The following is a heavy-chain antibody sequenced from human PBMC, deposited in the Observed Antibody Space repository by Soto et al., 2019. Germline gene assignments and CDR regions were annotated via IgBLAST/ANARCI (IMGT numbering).Heavy chain of an antibody. Sequence: PGGSLRLSCAASGFTFSSYGMHWVRQAPGKGLEWVAVIWYDGSNKYYADSVKGRFTISRDNSKNTLYLQMKSLRAEDTAVYYCARGAGIAAYYFDYWGQGTLVTVSS. CDR1: GFTFSSYG. V-gene: IGHV3-33*01. CDR3: ARGAGIAAYYFDY. CDR2: IWYDGSNK. J-gene: IGHJ4*02. D-gene: IGHD6-25*01.